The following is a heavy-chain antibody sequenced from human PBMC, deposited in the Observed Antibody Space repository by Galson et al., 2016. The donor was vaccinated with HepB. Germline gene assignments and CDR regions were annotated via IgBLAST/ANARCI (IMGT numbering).Heavy chain of an antibody. V-gene: IGHV3-21*01. D-gene: IGHD2-2*01. CDR3: ASDPVVVPAAIPHDDY. J-gene: IGHJ4*02. CDR1: GFTFSSYA. Sequence: SLRLSCAASGFTFSSYAMNWVRQAPGKGLEWVSSISTASSYIYYADSVKGRFTISRDNAKNSLYLQMSSLRAADTAVYYCASDPVVVPAAIPHDDYWAQG. CDR2: ISTASSYI.